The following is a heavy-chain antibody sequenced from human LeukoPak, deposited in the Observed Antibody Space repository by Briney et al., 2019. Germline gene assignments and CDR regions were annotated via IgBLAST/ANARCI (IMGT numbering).Heavy chain of an antibody. CDR2: IYYSGST. Sequence: SETLSLTCTVSGGSVSSGSYYWSWIRQPPGKGLEWIGYIYYSGSTNYNPSLKSRVTISADTSKNQFSLKLSSVTAADSAVYYCARGYGSGSQRDFDCWGQGTLVTVSS. CDR1: GGSVSSGSYY. D-gene: IGHD3-10*01. V-gene: IGHV4-61*01. J-gene: IGHJ4*02. CDR3: ARGYGSGSQRDFDC.